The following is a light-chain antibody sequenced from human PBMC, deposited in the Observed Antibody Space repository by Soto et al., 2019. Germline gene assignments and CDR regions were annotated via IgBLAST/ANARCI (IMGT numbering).Light chain of an antibody. CDR1: RGISSA. V-gene: IGKV1-13*02. CDR2: DAS. J-gene: IGKJ1*01. Sequence: AIQLTQSPSSLSASVGDRVTITCRASRGISSALAWYQQKPGKAPKLLIYDASSLESGVPSRFSGSGSGTDFTLTISSLQPEDFATYYCQQSWEFGQGTKVEIK. CDR3: QQSWE.